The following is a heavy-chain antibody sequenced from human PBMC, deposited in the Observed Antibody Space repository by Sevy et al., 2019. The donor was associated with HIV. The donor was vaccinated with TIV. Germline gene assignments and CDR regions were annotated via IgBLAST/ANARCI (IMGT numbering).Heavy chain of an antibody. CDR2: ISSSSSYI. CDR3: ARDEDGGYGAAGGAFDI. V-gene: IGHV3-21*01. J-gene: IGHJ3*02. D-gene: IGHD4-17*01. CDR1: GFTFSSYS. Sequence: GSLRLSCAASGFTFSSYSMNWVRQAPGKGLEWVSSISSSSSYIYHADSVKGRFTISRDNAKNSLYLQMNSLRAEDTAVYYCARDEDGGYGAAGGAFDIWGQGTMVTVSS.